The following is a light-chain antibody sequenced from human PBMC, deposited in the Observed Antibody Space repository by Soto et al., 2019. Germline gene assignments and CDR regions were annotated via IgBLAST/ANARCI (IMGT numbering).Light chain of an antibody. CDR3: TSYTSNMNLPHWV. CDR1: SSDVGGYNY. CDR2: EVS. J-gene: IGLJ3*02. V-gene: IGLV2-14*01. Sequence: QSVLTQPASVSGSPGQSITISCTGTSSDVGGYNYVSWYQHHPGKAPKFIIYEVSNRPSGVSNRFSGSKSGNTASLTISGLQAEDEADYYCTSYTSNMNLPHWVFGGGTKLTVL.